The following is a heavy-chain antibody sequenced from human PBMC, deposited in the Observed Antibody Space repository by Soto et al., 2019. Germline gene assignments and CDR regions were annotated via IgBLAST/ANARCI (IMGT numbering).Heavy chain of an antibody. D-gene: IGHD3-22*01. CDR2: IYYSGST. Sequence: QVQLQESGPGLVKPSQTLSLTCTVSGGSISSGDYYWSWIRQPPGKGLEWIGYIYYSGSTYYSPSLKRRVTISVDTSKNQFSLKLSSVTAADTAVYYCARGTNYYDSSGPILDAFDIWGQGTMVTVSS. J-gene: IGHJ3*02. CDR1: GGSISSGDYY. V-gene: IGHV4-30-4*01. CDR3: ARGTNYYDSSGPILDAFDI.